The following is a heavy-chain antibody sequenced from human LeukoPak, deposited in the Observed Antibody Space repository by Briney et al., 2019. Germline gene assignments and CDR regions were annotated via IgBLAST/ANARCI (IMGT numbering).Heavy chain of an antibody. D-gene: IGHD3-10*01. J-gene: IGHJ3*02. CDR3: ARRRTVRGVIGI. CDR2: INHSGST. Sequence: SETLSLTCAVYGGSFSGYYWSWIRQPPGKGLEWIGEINHSGSTNYNPSLKSRVTISVDTSKNQFSLKLSSVTAADTAVYYCARRRTVRGVIGIWGQGTMVTVSS. V-gene: IGHV4-34*01. CDR1: GGSFSGYY.